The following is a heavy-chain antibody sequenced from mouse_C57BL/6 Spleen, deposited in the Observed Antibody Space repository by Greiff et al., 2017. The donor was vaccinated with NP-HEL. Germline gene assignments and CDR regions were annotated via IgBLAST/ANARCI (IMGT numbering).Heavy chain of an antibody. CDR1: GYTFTSYW. J-gene: IGHJ4*01. CDR2: INPSNGGT. D-gene: IGHD1-1*01. V-gene: IGHV1-53*01. CDR3: ARLDGSSYYAMDY. Sequence: VQLQQPGTDLVKPGASVKLSCKASGYTFTSYWMHWVKQRPGQGLEWIGNINPSNGGTNYNEKFKSKATLTVDKSSSTAYMQLSSLTSEDSAVYYCARLDGSSYYAMDYWGQGTSVTVSS.